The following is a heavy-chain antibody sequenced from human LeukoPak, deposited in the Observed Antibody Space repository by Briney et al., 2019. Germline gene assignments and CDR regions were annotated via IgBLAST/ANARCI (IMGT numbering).Heavy chain of an antibody. D-gene: IGHD2-2*01. Sequence: ASVKVSCKASGYTFTSYGISWVRQAPGQGLEWMGWISAYNGNTNYAQKLQGRVTMTTDTSTSTAYMGLRSLRSDDTAVYYCARGTKDLVGITWYYYMDVWGKGTTVTVSS. CDR1: GYTFTSYG. J-gene: IGHJ6*03. CDR3: ARGTKDLVGITWYYYMDV. CDR2: ISAYNGNT. V-gene: IGHV1-18*01.